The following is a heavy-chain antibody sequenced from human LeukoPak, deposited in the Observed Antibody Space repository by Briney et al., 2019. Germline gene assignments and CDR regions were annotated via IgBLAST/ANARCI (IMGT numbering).Heavy chain of an antibody. CDR2: INPNSGGT. V-gene: IGHV1-2*02. Sequence: ASVKVFCNAAGYTFTGYYMHWVRQAPGQGLEWMGWINPNSGGTNYAQKFQGRVTMTRDTSISTAYMELSRLRSDDTAVYYCARDIDGTTDFDYWGQGTLVTVSS. D-gene: IGHD1-1*01. CDR1: GYTFTGYY. CDR3: ARDIDGTTDFDY. J-gene: IGHJ4*02.